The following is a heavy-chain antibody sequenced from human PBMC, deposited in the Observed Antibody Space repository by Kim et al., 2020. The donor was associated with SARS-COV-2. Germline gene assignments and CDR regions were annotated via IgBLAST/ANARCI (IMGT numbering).Heavy chain of an antibody. CDR1: GFPFSSYN. CDR2: ITSSSSYI. CDR3: ARDIGYRYGQFDH. D-gene: IGHD5-18*01. V-gene: IGHV3-21*06. J-gene: IGHJ4*02. Sequence: GGSLRLSCVASGFPFSSYNINWVRQAQGKGLEWVASITSSSSYIHYADSVKGRVIISRDNAKNLVSLQMSSLRVEDTAVYYCARDIGYRYGQFDHWGQGTLVSVSS.